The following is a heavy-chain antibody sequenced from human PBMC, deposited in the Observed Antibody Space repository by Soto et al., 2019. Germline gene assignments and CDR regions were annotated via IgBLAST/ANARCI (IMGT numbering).Heavy chain of an antibody. CDR1: GYTFTSYA. D-gene: IGHD3-10*01. CDR2: INAGNGNT. J-gene: IGHJ5*02. Sequence: GASVKVSCKASGYTFTSYAMHWVRQAPGQRLEWMGWINAGNGNTKYSQKFQGRVTITRDTSASTAYMELSSLRSEDTAVYYCARDMDYYGSGSYYEPWFEPWGQGTLVTVSS. CDR3: ARDMDYYGSGSYYEPWFEP. V-gene: IGHV1-3*01.